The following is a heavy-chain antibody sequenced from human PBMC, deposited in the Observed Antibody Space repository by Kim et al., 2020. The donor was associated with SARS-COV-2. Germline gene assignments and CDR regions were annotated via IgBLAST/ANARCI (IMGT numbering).Heavy chain of an antibody. J-gene: IGHJ4*02. CDR1: GFTFSDYY. Sequence: GGSLRLSCAASGFTFSDYYMSWIRQAPGKGLEWVSYISSSGSTIYYADSVKGRFTISRDNAKNSLYLQMNSLRAEDTAVYYCARGPHAKITMIVVVTGCAYWGQGTLVTVSS. V-gene: IGHV3-11*01. CDR2: ISSSGSTI. CDR3: ARGPHAKITMIVVVTGCAY. D-gene: IGHD3-22*01.